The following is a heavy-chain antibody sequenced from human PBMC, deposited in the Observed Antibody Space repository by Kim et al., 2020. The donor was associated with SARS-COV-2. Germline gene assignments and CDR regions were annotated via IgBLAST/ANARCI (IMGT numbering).Heavy chain of an antibody. CDR1: GFTFSSYG. V-gene: IGHV3-30*18. J-gene: IGHJ3*02. CDR3: AKVLAMVIFGDAFDI. D-gene: IGHD5-18*01. Sequence: GGSLRLSCAASGFTFSSYGMHWVRQAPGKGLEWVAVISYDGSNKYYADSVKGRFTISRDNSKNTLYLQMNSLRAEDTAVYYCAKVLAMVIFGDAFDIWG. CDR2: ISYDGSNK.